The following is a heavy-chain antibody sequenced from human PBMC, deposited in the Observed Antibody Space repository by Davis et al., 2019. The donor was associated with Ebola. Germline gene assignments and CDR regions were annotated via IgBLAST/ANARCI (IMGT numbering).Heavy chain of an antibody. D-gene: IGHD5-24*01. CDR2: INWSGGKT. CDR1: GFTFSSYW. V-gene: IGHV3-20*01. CDR3: ARSRGTYFDY. Sequence: GESLKISCAASGFTFSSYWMSWVRQAPGKGLEWVSAINWSGGKTAYADSVKGRFTISRDNAKNSLYLQMNSLRAEDTALYRCARSRGTYFDYWGEGTLVTVSS. J-gene: IGHJ4*02.